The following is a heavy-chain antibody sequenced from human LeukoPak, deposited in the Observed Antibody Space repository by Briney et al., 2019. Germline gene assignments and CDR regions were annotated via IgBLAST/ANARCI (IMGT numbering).Heavy chain of an antibody. Sequence: PGGSLRLSCLASGFTFSTYSLSWVRQAPGKGLEWVSGISPSGDITYYADSVKGRFTISRDNSKNTLYLEVISLTAEDTAVYYCAKDDAWLRFGEWSQGTLVTVSS. D-gene: IGHD3-10*01. CDR3: AKDDAWLRFGE. J-gene: IGHJ4*02. CDR2: ISPSGDIT. V-gene: IGHV3-23*01. CDR1: GFTFSTYS.